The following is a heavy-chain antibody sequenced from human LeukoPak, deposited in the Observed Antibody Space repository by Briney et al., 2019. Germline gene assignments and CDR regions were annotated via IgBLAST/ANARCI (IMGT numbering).Heavy chain of an antibody. J-gene: IGHJ6*02. D-gene: IGHD6-13*01. Sequence: ASVKVSCKASGYTFTSYGISWVRQAPGQGLEWMGWISAYNGNTNYAQKLQGRVTMTTDTSTSTAYMELRSLRSDDTAVYYCARGSEQQLVPYYYYYYGMDVWGQGTTVTVSS. CDR1: GYTFTSYG. V-gene: IGHV1-18*01. CDR2: ISAYNGNT. CDR3: ARGSEQQLVPYYYYYYGMDV.